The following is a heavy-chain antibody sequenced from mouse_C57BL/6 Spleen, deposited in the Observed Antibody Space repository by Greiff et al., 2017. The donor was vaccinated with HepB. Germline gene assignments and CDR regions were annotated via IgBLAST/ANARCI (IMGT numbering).Heavy chain of an antibody. CDR2: INYDGSST. V-gene: IGHV5-16*01. D-gene: IGHD1-1*01. J-gene: IGHJ2*01. Sequence: DVQLVESEGGLVQPGSSMKLSCTASGFTFSDYYMAWVRQVPEKGLEWVANINYDGSSTYYLDSLKSRFIISRDNAKNILYLQMSSLKSEDTATYYCAREDYGSTRYFDYWGQGTTLTVSS. CDR1: GFTFSDYY. CDR3: AREDYGSTRYFDY.